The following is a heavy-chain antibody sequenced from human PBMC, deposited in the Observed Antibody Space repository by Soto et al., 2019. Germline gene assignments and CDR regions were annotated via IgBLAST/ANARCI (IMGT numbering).Heavy chain of an antibody. CDR1: GFTFRNAW. J-gene: IGHJ4*02. D-gene: IGHD6-13*01. V-gene: IGHV3-15*01. CDR3: TTEGIVAAGFDH. CDR2: IRGKTDGGTA. Sequence: EVQLVESGGGLVKPGGSLRLSCAVSGFTFRNAWMSWVRQAPGKGLECVGRIRGKTDGGTADYASPVKGRFTISRDDSKNTLYLQMKSLKTEDTAVYYCTTEGIVAAGFDHWGQGTLVTVSS.